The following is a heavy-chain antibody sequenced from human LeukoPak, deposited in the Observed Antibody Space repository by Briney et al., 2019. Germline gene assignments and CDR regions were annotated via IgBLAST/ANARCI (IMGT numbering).Heavy chain of an antibody. J-gene: IGHJ4*02. Sequence: QPGRSLRLSCAASGFTFNDYAMHWVRQAPGKGLEWVSGIGWNSGSIGYADSVKGRFTISRDNSKNTLYLQMDSLRGEDTAVYYCAKDLIRRSNRWYYFDSWGQGTVVTVSS. CDR1: GFTFNDYA. D-gene: IGHD1-14*01. CDR2: IGWNSGSI. V-gene: IGHV3-9*01. CDR3: AKDLIRRSNRWYYFDS.